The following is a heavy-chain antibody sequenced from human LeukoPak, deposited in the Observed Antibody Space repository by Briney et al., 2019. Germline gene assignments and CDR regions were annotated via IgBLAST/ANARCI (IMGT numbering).Heavy chain of an antibody. CDR1: GFTFSCYG. CDR2: IWYDGSNK. V-gene: IGHV3-33*06. J-gene: IGHJ4*02. Sequence: PGGSLRLSCAASGFTFSCYGMHWVRQAPGKWLEWVAVIWYDGSNKYYADSVKGRFTISRDNSKNTLYLQMNSLRAEDTAVYYCAKMGDSSGYYHDLDYWGLGTLVTVSS. D-gene: IGHD3-22*01. CDR3: AKMGDSSGYYHDLDY.